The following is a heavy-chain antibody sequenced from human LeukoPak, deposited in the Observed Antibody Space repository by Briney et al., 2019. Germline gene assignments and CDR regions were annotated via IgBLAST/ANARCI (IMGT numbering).Heavy chain of an antibody. CDR1: GGSISSYY. J-gene: IGHJ5*02. CDR3: ARGTDSYGYSWFDP. D-gene: IGHD5-18*01. V-gene: IGHV4-59*01. CDR2: IYYSGST. Sequence: SETLSLTCTVSGGSISSYYWSWIRQPPGKGLEWIGYIYYSGSTNYNPSLKSRVTISVDTSKNQFSLKLSSVTAADTAVYYCARGTDSYGYSWFDPWGQGTLVTVSS.